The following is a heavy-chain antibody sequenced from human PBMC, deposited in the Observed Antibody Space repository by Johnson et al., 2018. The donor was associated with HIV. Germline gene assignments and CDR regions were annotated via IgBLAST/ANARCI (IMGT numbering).Heavy chain of an antibody. J-gene: IGHJ3*02. Sequence: VQLVETGGGLIQPGGSLRLSCAASGFTVSSNYMSWVRQAPGKGLEWVSVIYSGGSTYYADSVKGRFTIPRDNSKNTLYLQMNSLRAEDTAVYYCARDPRGIYYDSSGPSQRAFDIWGQGTMVTVSS. CDR2: IYSGGST. CDR1: GFTVSSNY. CDR3: ARDPRGIYYDSSGPSQRAFDI. V-gene: IGHV3-53*02. D-gene: IGHD3-22*01.